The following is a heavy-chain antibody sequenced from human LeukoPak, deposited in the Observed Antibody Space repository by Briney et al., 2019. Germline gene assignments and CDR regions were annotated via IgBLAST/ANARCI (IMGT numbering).Heavy chain of an antibody. Sequence: GASVKVSCKASGYTFTDYYIHWVRQAPGQGLEWMGWINANSGGTKYAQKFQGRVTMTRDTSINTASMELSRLGSDDTAVYYCARDLETEGSRTFYYYYYYFNMDVWGHGTTVTVSS. CDR2: INANSGGT. D-gene: IGHD2/OR15-2a*01. CDR3: ARDLETEGSRTFYYYYYYFNMDV. J-gene: IGHJ6*02. CDR1: GYTFTDYY. V-gene: IGHV1-2*02.